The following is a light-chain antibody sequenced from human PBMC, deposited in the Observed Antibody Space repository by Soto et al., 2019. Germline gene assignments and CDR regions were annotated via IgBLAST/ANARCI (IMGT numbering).Light chain of an antibody. CDR2: AAS. Sequence: IQMTQSPSSLSASVGDRVTITCRASQGIRNDLGWYQQRAGEAPKLLIYAASSLQSGVPSRFSGSGSGRDFTLTISSLQPEDFATYYCLQEYNYPRTFSQGTKVDIK. J-gene: IGKJ1*01. CDR1: QGIRND. V-gene: IGKV1-6*01. CDR3: LQEYNYPRT.